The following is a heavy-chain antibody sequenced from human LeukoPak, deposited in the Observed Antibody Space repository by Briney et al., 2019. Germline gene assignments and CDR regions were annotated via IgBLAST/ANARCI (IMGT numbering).Heavy chain of an antibody. V-gene: IGHV4-59*01. J-gene: IGHJ4*02. CDR1: GGSINNYY. Sequence: SETLSLTCTVSGGSINNYYWSWIRQPPGKGLEWIGYIYYSGSTNYNPSLKSRVTISVDTSTNQFSLKLTSVTAADTAVYYCARCHSSWEYYFDHWGQGTLVTVSS. CDR3: ARCHSSWEYYFDH. CDR2: IYYSGST. D-gene: IGHD6-13*01.